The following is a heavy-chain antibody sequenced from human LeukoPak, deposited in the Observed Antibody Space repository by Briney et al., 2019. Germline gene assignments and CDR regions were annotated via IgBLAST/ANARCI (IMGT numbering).Heavy chain of an antibody. J-gene: IGHJ4*02. CDR1: GFTFSSYG. CDR2: ISYDGSNK. Sequence: GGSLRLSCAASGFTFSSYGMHWVRQAPGKGLEWVAVISYDGSNKYYADSVKGRFTISRDNSKNTLYLQMNSLRAEDTAVYYCAKEGVLRFLEWLFHYWGQGTLVTVSS. CDR3: AKEGVLRFLEWLFHY. D-gene: IGHD3-3*01. V-gene: IGHV3-30*18.